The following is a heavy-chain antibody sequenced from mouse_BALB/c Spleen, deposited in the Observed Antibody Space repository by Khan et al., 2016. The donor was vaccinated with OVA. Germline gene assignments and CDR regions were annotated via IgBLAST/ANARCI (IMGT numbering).Heavy chain of an antibody. Sequence: EVQLQESGAELVKPGASVKLSCTASGFNIKDTYMHWVKQRPEQGLEWIGRIDPANGNTKYDPKFQGKATITADTSSNTAYLQLSSLTSEDTAVYYCARPRSTMIAWCTYCGQGTLVTVSA. CDR3: ARPRSTMIAWCTY. D-gene: IGHD2-4*01. CDR1: GFNIKDTY. V-gene: IGHV14-3*02. J-gene: IGHJ3*01. CDR2: IDPANGNT.